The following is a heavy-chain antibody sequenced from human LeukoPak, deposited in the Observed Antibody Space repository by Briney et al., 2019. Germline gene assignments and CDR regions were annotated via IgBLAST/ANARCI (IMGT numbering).Heavy chain of an antibody. D-gene: IGHD1-26*01. CDR3: AKDKWELPFPYYFDY. CDR1: GFTFSSYA. V-gene: IGHV3-23*01. Sequence: GGSLRLSCAASGFTFSSYAMSWVRQAPGKGLEWVSGISGSGSSTYYVDSVKGRFPISRDNSQNTVYLQMNSLRAEDTAVYYCAKDKWELPFPYYFDYWGQGTLVTVSS. J-gene: IGHJ4*02. CDR2: ISGSGSST.